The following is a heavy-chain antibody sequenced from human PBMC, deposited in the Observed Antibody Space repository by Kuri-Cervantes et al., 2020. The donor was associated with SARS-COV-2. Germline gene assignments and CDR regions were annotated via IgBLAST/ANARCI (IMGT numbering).Heavy chain of an antibody. D-gene: IGHD5-18*01. CDR3: AKGRASSTLYRHTAMSIPGTLPNN. V-gene: IGHV3-23*01. J-gene: IGHJ4*02. CDR2: ISGSGGST. Sequence: GESLKISCAASGFTFSSYAMSWVRQAPGKGLEWVSAISGSGGSTYYADSVKGRFTISRDNSKNTLYLQMNSLRAEDTAVYYCAKGRASSTLYRHTAMSIPGTLPNNWGQGTLVTVSS. CDR1: GFTFSSYA.